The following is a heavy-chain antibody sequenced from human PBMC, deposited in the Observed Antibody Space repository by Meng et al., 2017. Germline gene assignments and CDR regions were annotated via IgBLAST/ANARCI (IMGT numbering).Heavy chain of an antibody. J-gene: IGHJ5*02. CDR3: ARLVAGTFGQLFDP. CDR2: INTNTGNP. D-gene: IGHD2-15*01. Sequence: QVRLLQSGYEWKKPGALVKGSCKASGYTLTSDAMNWVRQAPGQGLEWMGWINTNTGNPTYAQGFTGRFVFSLDTSVSTAYLQISSLKAEDTAVYYCARLVAGTFGQLFDPWGQGTLVTVSS. V-gene: IGHV7-4-1*02. CDR1: GYTLTSDA.